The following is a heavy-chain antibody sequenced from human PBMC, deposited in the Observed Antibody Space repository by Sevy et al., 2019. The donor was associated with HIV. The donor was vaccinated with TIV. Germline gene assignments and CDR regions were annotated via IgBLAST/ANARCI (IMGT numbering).Heavy chain of an antibody. D-gene: IGHD4-17*01. CDR3: ARPGSGTAVIGDYGFDY. CDR1: GYSFTSYW. J-gene: IGHJ4*02. Sequence: GESLKISCKGSGYSFTSYWIGWVRQMPGKGLEWMGIIYPCDSDTRYSPSFQGQVTISADKSISTAYLQWSSLKASDTAMYYCARPGSGTAVIGDYGFDYWGQGTLVTVSS. V-gene: IGHV5-51*01. CDR2: IYPCDSDT.